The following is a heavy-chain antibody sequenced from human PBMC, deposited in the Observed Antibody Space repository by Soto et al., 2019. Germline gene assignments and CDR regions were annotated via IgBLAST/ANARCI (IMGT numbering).Heavy chain of an antibody. D-gene: IGHD6-13*01. CDR1: GFTFSSYG. V-gene: IGHV3-33*01. J-gene: IGHJ4*02. Sequence: AGGSLRLSCAASGFTFSSYGMHWVRQAPGKGLEWVAVIWYDGSNKYYADSVKGRFTISRDNSKNTLYLQMNSLRAEDTAVYYCARDHLATGFLGYFDYWGQGTLVTVSS. CDR2: IWYDGSNK. CDR3: ARDHLATGFLGYFDY.